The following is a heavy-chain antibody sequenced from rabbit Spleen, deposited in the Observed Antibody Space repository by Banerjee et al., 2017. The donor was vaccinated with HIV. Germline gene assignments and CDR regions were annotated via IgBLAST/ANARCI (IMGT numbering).Heavy chain of an antibody. Sequence: EQLEESGGGLVKPEGSLTLTCKASGVSLNDKDVMCWVRQAPGKGLEWIACINIVTGKSVYASWAKGRFIMSRTSSTTVTLQMTSLTAADTAAYFCVRGGYGTSFSSYGMDLWGPGTLVTVS. CDR1: GVSLNDKDV. J-gene: IGHJ6*01. CDR3: VRGGYGTSFSSYGMDL. D-gene: IGHD7-1*01. CDR2: INIVTGKS. V-gene: IGHV1S45*01.